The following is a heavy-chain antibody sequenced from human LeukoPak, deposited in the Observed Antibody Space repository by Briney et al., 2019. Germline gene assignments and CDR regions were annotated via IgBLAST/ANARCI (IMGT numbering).Heavy chain of an antibody. D-gene: IGHD6-13*01. Sequence: GASVKVSCKASGYTFTSSGISWVRQAPGQGLEWMGWISAYNGNTNYAQKLQGRVTMTTDTSTSTAYMELRSLRSDDTAVYYCARQHSSSWYFHYYYMDVWGKGTTVTVSS. CDR3: ARQHSSSWYFHYYYMDV. J-gene: IGHJ6*03. CDR1: GYTFTSSG. CDR2: ISAYNGNT. V-gene: IGHV1-18*01.